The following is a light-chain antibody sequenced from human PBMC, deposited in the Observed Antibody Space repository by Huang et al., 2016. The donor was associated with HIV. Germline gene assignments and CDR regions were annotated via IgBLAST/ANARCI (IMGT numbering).Light chain of an antibody. CDR2: KAS. V-gene: IGKV1-5*03. J-gene: IGKJ1*01. Sequence: DIQMTQSASTLSASVGARVTITCRASQTISNWLAWYQQKPGKDPNLLIYKASTLESGVPSRFSGSGSGTEFTLTISSLQPDDFATYYCHHYNSYSGAFGQGTKVEIK. CDR1: QTISNW. CDR3: HHYNSYSGA.